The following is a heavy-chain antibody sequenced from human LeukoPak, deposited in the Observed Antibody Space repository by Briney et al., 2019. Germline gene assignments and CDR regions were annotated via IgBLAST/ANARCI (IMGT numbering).Heavy chain of an antibody. CDR2: INPTGGST. CDR1: GYTFTGYY. Sequence: ASVKVSCKASGYTFTGYYMHWVRQAPGQGLEWMGLINPTGGSTGYAQKFQGRVTMTRDTSMSTAYMELSGLRSDDTAVYYCSRDSGYCSGGSCWYFDFWGQGTLVTVSA. J-gene: IGHJ4*02. V-gene: IGHV1-2*06. CDR3: SRDSGYCSGGSCWYFDF. D-gene: IGHD2-15*01.